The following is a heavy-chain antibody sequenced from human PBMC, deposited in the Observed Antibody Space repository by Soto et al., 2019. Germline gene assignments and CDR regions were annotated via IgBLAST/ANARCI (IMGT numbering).Heavy chain of an antibody. V-gene: IGHV3-30*18. Sequence: VQLVESGGGLVKPGGSLRLSCAASGFTFSSYGMHWVRQAPGKGLEWVAVISYDGSNKYYADSVKGRFTISRDNSKNTLYLQMNSLRAEDTAVYYCAKPRYDSGYDKYYFDYWGQGTLVTVSS. CDR2: ISYDGSNK. CDR1: GFTFSSYG. D-gene: IGHD5-12*01. CDR3: AKPRYDSGYDKYYFDY. J-gene: IGHJ4*02.